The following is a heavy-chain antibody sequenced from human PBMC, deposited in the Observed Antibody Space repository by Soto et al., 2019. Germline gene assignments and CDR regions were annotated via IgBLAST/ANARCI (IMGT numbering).Heavy chain of an antibody. CDR1: GFTFSSYG. CDR3: AKLRDFVVLPAGILDY. V-gene: IGHV3-23*01. J-gene: IGHJ4*02. D-gene: IGHD2-8*01. CDR2: ISGGGDTT. Sequence: EVQLLESGGGLVQPGGSLRLTCAASGFTFSSYGISWIRLSPGKGLEWVSVISGGGDTTYYTPSVKARFTISRDDFRNTLYLQMNSLRTEDTAIYYCAKLRDFVVLPAGILDYWGPGTLVTVSS.